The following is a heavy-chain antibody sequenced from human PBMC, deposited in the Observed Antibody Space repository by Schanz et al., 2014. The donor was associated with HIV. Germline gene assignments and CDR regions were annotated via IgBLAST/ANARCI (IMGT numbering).Heavy chain of an antibody. CDR3: ARDVINYDFWSGYYT. Sequence: EVQLLESGGGLVQPGGSLRLSCAASGFTFSSYGMSWVRQAPGKGLECVSVISGSGGSTYYADSVKGRFTVSRDNSKNTLYLQMNSLRVEDTAVYFCARDVINYDFWSGYYTWGQGTRVTVSS. V-gene: IGHV3-23*01. CDR2: ISGSGGST. D-gene: IGHD3-3*01. CDR1: GFTFSSYG. J-gene: IGHJ5*02.